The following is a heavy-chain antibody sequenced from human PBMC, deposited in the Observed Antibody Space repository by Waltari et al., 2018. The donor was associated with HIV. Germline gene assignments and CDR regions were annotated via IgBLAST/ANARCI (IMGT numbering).Heavy chain of an antibody. CDR3: ARGVGYGMDV. CDR1: GFTVSSTC. CDR2: INKDGSNT. V-gene: IGHV3-74*01. D-gene: IGHD2-15*01. Sequence: EVQLVESGGGLVQPGGSLRLSCDASGFTVSSTCTHWVRQAPGKGLVWVSCINKDGSNTRYGDSVKGRLTISRDNAKNTLYLQMNSLRAEDTAVYYCARGVGYGMDVWGQGTTVTVSS. J-gene: IGHJ6*02.